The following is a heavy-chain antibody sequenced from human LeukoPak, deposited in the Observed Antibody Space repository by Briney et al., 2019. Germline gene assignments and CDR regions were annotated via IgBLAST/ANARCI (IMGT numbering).Heavy chain of an antibody. CDR3: ARDGGSSGYHDALDI. D-gene: IGHD3-22*01. CDR1: GFTFSSYG. Sequence: GGSLRLSCAASGFTFSSYGMHWVRQAPRRGLEWVALIWYDGRNKYYADSVKGRFTISRDNSKNTLSLQLNSLRDEDTAVYYCARDGGSSGYHDALDIWGQGTMVTVSA. V-gene: IGHV3-33*01. J-gene: IGHJ3*02. CDR2: IWYDGRNK.